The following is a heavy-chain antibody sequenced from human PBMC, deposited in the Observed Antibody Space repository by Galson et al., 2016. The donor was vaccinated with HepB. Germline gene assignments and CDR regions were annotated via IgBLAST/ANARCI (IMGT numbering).Heavy chain of an antibody. CDR2: INSDGSST. CDR1: GFPFSRYW. J-gene: IGHJ6*02. D-gene: IGHD4-17*01. CDR3: VREDYGDDPIYYYYYGMDV. Sequence: SLRLSCAASGFPFSRYWMHWVRQAPGKGLVWVSRINSDGSSTAYADSAKGRFTISRDNAKNTVSLQMNSLRAEDTALYYCVREDYGDDPIYYYYYGMDVWGQGTTVTVSS. V-gene: IGHV3-74*01.